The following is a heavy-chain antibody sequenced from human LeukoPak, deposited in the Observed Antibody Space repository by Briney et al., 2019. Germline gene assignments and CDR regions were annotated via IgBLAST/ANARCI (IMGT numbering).Heavy chain of an antibody. Sequence: SETLSLTCTVSGGSIRSSTYYWGWIRQPPGKGLEWIGSIYYNGNTYYNPSLESRVTMSVDTSKNQFSLKLTSVSADTAVYYCARHGGIAVAGGDYFGYWGQGTLVTVSS. V-gene: IGHV4-39*07. CDR1: GGSIRSSTYY. D-gene: IGHD6-19*01. CDR3: ARHGGIAVAGGDYFGY. CDR2: IYYNGNT. J-gene: IGHJ4*02.